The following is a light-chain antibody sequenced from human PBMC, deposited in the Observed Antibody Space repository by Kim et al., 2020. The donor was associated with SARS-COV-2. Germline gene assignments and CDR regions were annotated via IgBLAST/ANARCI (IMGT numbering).Light chain of an antibody. CDR1: QSISSY. Sequence: DIQMTQSPSSLSASVGDRVTITCRASQSISSYVNWYQQKPGRAPKVLIHGASSLESGVPSRFSGSGSGALFTLTISSLQPEDFATYYCQQSYSSPITCGQGTRLEIK. CDR3: QQSYSSPIT. V-gene: IGKV1-39*01. CDR2: GAS. J-gene: IGKJ5*01.